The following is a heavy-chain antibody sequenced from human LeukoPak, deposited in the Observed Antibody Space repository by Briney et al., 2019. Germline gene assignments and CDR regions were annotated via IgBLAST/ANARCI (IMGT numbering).Heavy chain of an antibody. D-gene: IGHD4-17*01. Sequence: ASVKVSCKASGYTFNSYDINWVRQATGQGLEWMGWMNPSSGNTGYAQKFQGRVTMTRNTSISTAYMELSSLRSEDTAVYYCAKDVSGDLYGPYYYYYYGVDVWGQGTTVTVSS. CDR2: MNPSSGNT. CDR1: GYTFNSYD. CDR3: AKDVSGDLYGPYYYYYYGVDV. J-gene: IGHJ6*02. V-gene: IGHV1-8*01.